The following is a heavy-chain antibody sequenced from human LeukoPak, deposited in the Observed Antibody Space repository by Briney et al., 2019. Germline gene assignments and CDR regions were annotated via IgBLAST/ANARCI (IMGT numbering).Heavy chain of an antibody. CDR2: INHSGST. CDR3: ARDLGGGYNIDPTYNWFDP. D-gene: IGHD5-24*01. J-gene: IGHJ5*02. CDR1: GGSFSGYY. Sequence: SETLSLTCAVYGGSFSGYYWSWIRQPPGKGLEWIGEINHSGSTNYNPSLKSRVTISVDRSKNQFSLKLSSVTAADTAVYYCARDLGGGYNIDPTYNWFDPWGQGTLVTVSS. V-gene: IGHV4-34*01.